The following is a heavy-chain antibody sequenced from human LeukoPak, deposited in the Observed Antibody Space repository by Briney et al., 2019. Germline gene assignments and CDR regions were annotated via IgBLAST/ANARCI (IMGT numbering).Heavy chain of an antibody. D-gene: IGHD2/OR15-2a*01. CDR2: ISAYNGNT. J-gene: IGHJ3*02. Sequence: GASVKVSCKASGYTFTSYGISWVRQAPGQGLEWMGWISAYNGNTNYAQKLQGRVTMTTDTSTSTAYMELRSLRSDDTAVYYCARMSTDTSLSTCILGAFDIWGQGTMVTVSS. V-gene: IGHV1-18*01. CDR3: ARMSTDTSLSTCILGAFDI. CDR1: GYTFTSYG.